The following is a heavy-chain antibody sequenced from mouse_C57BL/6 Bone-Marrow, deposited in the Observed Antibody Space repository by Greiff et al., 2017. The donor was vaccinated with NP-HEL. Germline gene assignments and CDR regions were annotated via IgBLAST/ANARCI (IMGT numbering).Heavy chain of an antibody. V-gene: IGHV5-9-1*02. CDR1: GFTFSSYA. J-gene: IGHJ1*03. Sequence: EVMLVESGEGLVKPGGSLKLSCAASGFTFSSYAMSWVRQTPEKRLEWVAYISSGGDYIYYADTVKGRFTISRDNARNTLYLQMSSLKSEDTAMYYCTSDYGSSYGYFDVWGTGTTVTVSS. CDR2: ISSGGDYI. D-gene: IGHD1-1*01. CDR3: TSDYGSSYGYFDV.